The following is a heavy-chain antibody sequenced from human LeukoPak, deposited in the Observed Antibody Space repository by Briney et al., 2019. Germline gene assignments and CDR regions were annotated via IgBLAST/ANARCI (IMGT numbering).Heavy chain of an antibody. D-gene: IGHD1-1*01. CDR2: IGIDSGNT. J-gene: IGHJ4*02. V-gene: IGHV3-48*01. CDR3: ARDHNYAVDN. Sequence: GGSLRLSCTASGFPSIEYSMNWVRQAPGKGLEWISYIGIDSGNTKYADSVRGRFTISADKAKNSLYLQMNSLRVEDTAVYYCARDHNYAVDNWGQGTLVSVAS. CDR1: GFPSIEYS.